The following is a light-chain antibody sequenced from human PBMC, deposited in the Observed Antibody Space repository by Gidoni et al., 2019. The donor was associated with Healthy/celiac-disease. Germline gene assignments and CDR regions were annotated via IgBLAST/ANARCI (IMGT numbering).Light chain of an antibody. CDR3: QQRSNWPPGYT. Sequence: EIVLTQSPATLSLSPGERATLSCRASQSVSSDLAWYQQKPGQAPRLLIYDASNRATGIPARFSGSGSGTDFTLTISSLEPEDFAVDYCQQRSNWPPGYTFGQGTKLEIK. V-gene: IGKV3-11*01. CDR2: DAS. J-gene: IGKJ2*01. CDR1: QSVSSD.